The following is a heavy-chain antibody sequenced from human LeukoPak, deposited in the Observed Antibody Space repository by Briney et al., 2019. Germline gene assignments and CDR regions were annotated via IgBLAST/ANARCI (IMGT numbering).Heavy chain of an antibody. CDR1: GFTFSIYA. CDR2: ISGRCGHT. J-gene: IGHJ6*03. D-gene: IGHD3-10*01. V-gene: IGHV3-23*01. CDR3: AKVMKGSERLTMVRGVIIKTAGLYYMDV. Sequence: PGGSLRLFCTASGFTFSIYAMRWVRQAPGKGLEWVSSISGRCGHTNYAVCVEGRYTISRDNSKKTVYMQMNSLRAEDTAVYYCAKVMKGSERLTMVRGVIIKTAGLYYMDVWGKGTTVTVPS.